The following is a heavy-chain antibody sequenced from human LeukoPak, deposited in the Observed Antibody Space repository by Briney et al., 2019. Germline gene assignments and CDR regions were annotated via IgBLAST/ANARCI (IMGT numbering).Heavy chain of an antibody. Sequence: GRSLRLSCAASGFTFSSYPMHWVRQAPGKGLEWVAAISYDGSNKYYADSVKGRFTISRDNSKNTLYRQMNSLRVEDTAVYYCARETYYFDYWGQGTLVTVSS. V-gene: IGHV3-30-3*01. CDR2: ISYDGSNK. CDR3: ARETYYFDY. J-gene: IGHJ4*02. CDR1: GFTFSSYP.